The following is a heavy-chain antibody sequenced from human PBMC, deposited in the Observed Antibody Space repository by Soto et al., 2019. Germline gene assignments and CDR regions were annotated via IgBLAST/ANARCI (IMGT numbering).Heavy chain of an antibody. Sequence: EVQLLESGGGLVQPGGSLRLSCAASGFTFSSYAMSWVGQAPGKGLEWVSAISGSGGSTYYADSVKGRFTISRDNSKNTLYLQMNSLRAEDTAVYYCAKDWGKYYYDSSGEFSFDYWGQGTLVTVSS. CDR3: AKDWGKYYYDSSGEFSFDY. CDR2: ISGSGGST. D-gene: IGHD3-22*01. V-gene: IGHV3-23*01. CDR1: GFTFSSYA. J-gene: IGHJ4*02.